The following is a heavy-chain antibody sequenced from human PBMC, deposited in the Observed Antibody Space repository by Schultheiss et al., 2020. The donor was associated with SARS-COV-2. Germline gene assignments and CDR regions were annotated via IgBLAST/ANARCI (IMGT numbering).Heavy chain of an antibody. D-gene: IGHD3-10*01. CDR1: GGSFSGYY. CDR2: INHSGST. CDR3: ARDRVYYGSGSQTYYYYYGMDV. Sequence: SQTLSLTCAVYGGSFSGYYWSWIRQPPGKGLEWIGEINHSGSTNYNPSLKSRITMSVDTSKNQFYLKLSSVTAADTAVYYCARDRVYYGSGSQTYYYYYGMDVWGQGTTVTVSS. V-gene: IGHV4-34*10. J-gene: IGHJ6*02.